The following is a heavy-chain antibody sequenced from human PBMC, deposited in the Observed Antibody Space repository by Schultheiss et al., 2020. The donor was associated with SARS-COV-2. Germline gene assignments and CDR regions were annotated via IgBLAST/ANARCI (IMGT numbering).Heavy chain of an antibody. J-gene: IGHJ4*02. D-gene: IGHD3-22*01. V-gene: IGHV3-74*01. Sequence: GGSLRLSCAASGFTFDDYAMHWVRQAPGKGPVWVSRINHDGTTTIYADSVRGRFTISRDNSKNTLYLQMNSLRAEDTAVYYCARDRLYYYDSSGFDYWGQGTLVTVSS. CDR1: GFTFDDYA. CDR3: ARDRLYYYDSSGFDY. CDR2: INHDGTTT.